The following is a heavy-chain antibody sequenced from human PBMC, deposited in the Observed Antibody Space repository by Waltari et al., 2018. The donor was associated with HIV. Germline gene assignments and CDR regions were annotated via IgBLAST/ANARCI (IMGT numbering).Heavy chain of an antibody. CDR1: GFIFSSYG. CDR2: IRYDGSNK. Sequence: QVQLVESGGGVVQPGGSLRLSCAASGFIFSSYGMHWVLQAPGKGPEWVAFIRYDGSNKYYADSVKGRFTISRDNSKNTLYLQMKSLRAEDTAVYYCAKDGEWEPVGGEGYMDVWGQGTTVTVSS. V-gene: IGHV3-30*02. J-gene: IGHJ6*02. CDR3: AKDGEWEPVGGEGYMDV. D-gene: IGHD1-26*01.